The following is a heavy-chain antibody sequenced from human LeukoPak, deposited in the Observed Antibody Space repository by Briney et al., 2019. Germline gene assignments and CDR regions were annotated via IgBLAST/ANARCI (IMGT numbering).Heavy chain of an antibody. V-gene: IGHV1-2*06. J-gene: IGHJ4*02. Sequence: ASVKVSCKASGYTFTGDYMHWVRQAPGQGLEWMGRINPNSGGTNYAQKFQGRVTMTRDTSISTAYMELSRLRSDDTAVYYCARVPTYHYYGSGSYYYFDYWGQGTLVTVSS. CDR2: INPNSGGT. D-gene: IGHD3-10*01. CDR1: GYTFTGDY. CDR3: ARVPTYHYYGSGSYYYFDY.